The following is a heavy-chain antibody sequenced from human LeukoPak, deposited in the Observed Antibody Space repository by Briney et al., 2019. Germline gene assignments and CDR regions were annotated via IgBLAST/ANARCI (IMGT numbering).Heavy chain of an antibody. Sequence: PGGSLRLSCAASGFTFSNAWMSWVRQAPGRGLEWVSYISTSGSTIYYADSVKGRFTISRDNAKNSLYLQMNSLRAEDTAVYYCARISGTPSNFDYWGQGTLVTVSS. D-gene: IGHD1-7*01. J-gene: IGHJ4*02. V-gene: IGHV3-11*04. CDR3: ARISGTPSNFDY. CDR1: GFTFSNAW. CDR2: ISTSGSTI.